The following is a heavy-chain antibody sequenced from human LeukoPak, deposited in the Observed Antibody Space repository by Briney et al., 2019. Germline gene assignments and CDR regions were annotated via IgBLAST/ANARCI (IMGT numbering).Heavy chain of an antibody. D-gene: IGHD6-13*01. J-gene: IGHJ6*03. V-gene: IGHV3-23*01. CDR2: ISGSGGST. CDR3: AKTRGAAGTSYYYMDV. Sequence: GGSLRLSCAASGFTFSSYAMSWVRQAPGKGLEWVSAISGSGGSTYYADSVKGRFTISRDNSKNTLYLQMNSLRAEDTAVYYCAKTRGAAGTSYYYMDVWGKGTTVTISS. CDR1: GFTFSSYA.